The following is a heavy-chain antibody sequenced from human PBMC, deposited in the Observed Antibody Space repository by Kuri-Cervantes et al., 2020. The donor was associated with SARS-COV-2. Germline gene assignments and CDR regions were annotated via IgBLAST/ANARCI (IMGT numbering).Heavy chain of an antibody. CDR3: ARDYDSSGHMLDY. J-gene: IGHJ4*02. CDR2: ISYDGSNK. V-gene: IGHV3-30*04. Sequence: GGSLRLSCAASGFTFSSYAMHWVRRAPGKGLEWVTVISYDGSNKYYADSVKGRFTISRDNSKNTQYLQMNSLRAEDTAVYYCARDYDSSGHMLDYWGQGTLVTVSS. CDR1: GFTFSSYA. D-gene: IGHD3-22*01.